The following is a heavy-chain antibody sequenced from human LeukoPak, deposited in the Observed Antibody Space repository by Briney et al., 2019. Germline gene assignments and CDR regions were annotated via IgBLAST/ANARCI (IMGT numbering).Heavy chain of an antibody. CDR3: AKDRDPGDGYVDFDY. V-gene: IGHV3-23*01. J-gene: IGHJ4*02. CDR1: GITFSSYA. Sequence: PGGSLRLSCAASGITFSSYAMSWVRQAPGKGLEWVSSVSYSDGKTYHADSVKGRFTISRDNFKNMLYLQMNSLRAEDTAVYYCAKDRDPGDGYVDFDYWGQGTLVTVSS. CDR2: VSYSDGKT. D-gene: IGHD3-16*01.